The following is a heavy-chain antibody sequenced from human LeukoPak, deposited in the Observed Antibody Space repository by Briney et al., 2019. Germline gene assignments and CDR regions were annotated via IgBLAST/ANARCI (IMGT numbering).Heavy chain of an antibody. J-gene: IGHJ4*02. V-gene: IGHV4-38-2*02. CDR1: NYSISSTYY. CDR3: ARALGPDRPFDY. Sequence: PSETLSLTCTVSNYSISSTYYWGSIRQSPGKGLEWIGNIYHSGTTYYNPSLNSRLSISVDTSKNLFSLRLHSVTAADTAVYYCARALGPDRPFDYWGQGTLVTVSS. D-gene: IGHD1-14*01. CDR2: IYHSGTT.